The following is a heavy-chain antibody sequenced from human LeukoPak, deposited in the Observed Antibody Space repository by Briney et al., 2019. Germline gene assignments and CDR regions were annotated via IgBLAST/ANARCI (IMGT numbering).Heavy chain of an antibody. J-gene: IGHJ4*02. CDR3: ATGVTSDSYLFNSYLFNY. Sequence: PGGSLRLSCAASGFTFSSCAMHWVRQAPGKGLEWVAVILSDGSNKYYADSVKGRFTISRDNSKDTLYLQMNSLRAEDTAVYCCATGVTSDSYLFNSYLFNYWGQGTLVTVSS. CDR2: ILSDGSNK. CDR1: GFTFSSCA. D-gene: IGHD4-23*01. V-gene: IGHV3-33*01.